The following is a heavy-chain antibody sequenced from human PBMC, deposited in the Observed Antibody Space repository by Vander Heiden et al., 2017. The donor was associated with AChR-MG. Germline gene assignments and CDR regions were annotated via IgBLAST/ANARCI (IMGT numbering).Heavy chain of an antibody. D-gene: IGHD4-17*01. CDR1: GGSIGTGGSS. V-gene: IGHV4-30-2*01. J-gene: IGHJ5*01. CDR2: IYDGGNT. Sequence: LQLQESGSGLVRPSQTLSLTCTVSGGSIGTGGSSWNWIRQPPGKGLEWLGRIYDGGNTYYNPSVKSRVTISLDRSKNHFSLELTSVTAADTAIYFCAKSNDADYVGDSWGQGTPVTVSS. CDR3: AKSNDADYVGDS.